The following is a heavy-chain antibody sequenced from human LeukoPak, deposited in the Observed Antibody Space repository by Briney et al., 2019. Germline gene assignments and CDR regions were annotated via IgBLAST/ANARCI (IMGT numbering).Heavy chain of an antibody. Sequence: SVKVSCKASGGTFSSYAISWVRQAPGQGLEWMGGVIPIFGTANYAQKFQGRVTITTDESMSTAYMELSSLRSEDTAVYYCAREGYDFWSGYPSESVVYWGQGTLVTVSS. CDR3: AREGYDFWSGYPSESVVY. J-gene: IGHJ4*02. V-gene: IGHV1-69*05. CDR2: VIPIFGTA. CDR1: GGTFSSYA. D-gene: IGHD3-3*01.